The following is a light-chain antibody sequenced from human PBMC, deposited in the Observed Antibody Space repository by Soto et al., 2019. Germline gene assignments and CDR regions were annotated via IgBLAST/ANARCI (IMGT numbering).Light chain of an antibody. J-gene: IGKJ4*01. CDR2: AAS. Sequence: DIQMTQSPSSLSASVGDRVTITCRASQSISSYLNWYQQKPGKAPKLLIYAASSLQSGVPSRFSGSGSGTDFTLTISSLQPEDFATYYCQQSYSTSALTFGGGTEVEIK. V-gene: IGKV1-39*01. CDR1: QSISSY. CDR3: QQSYSTSALT.